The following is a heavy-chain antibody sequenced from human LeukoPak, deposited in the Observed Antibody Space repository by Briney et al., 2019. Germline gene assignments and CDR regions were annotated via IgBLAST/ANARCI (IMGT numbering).Heavy chain of an antibody. D-gene: IGHD1-14*01. V-gene: IGHV3-23*01. CDR3: AKTPSGTLSAPTGYFDY. Sequence: GGSLRLSCAASGFTFSSYAMSWVRQAPGKGLEWVSAISGSGGSTYYADPVKGRFTISRDNSKNTLYLQMNSLRAEDTAVYYCAKTPSGTLSAPTGYFDYWGQGTLVTVSS. J-gene: IGHJ4*02. CDR2: ISGSGGST. CDR1: GFTFSSYA.